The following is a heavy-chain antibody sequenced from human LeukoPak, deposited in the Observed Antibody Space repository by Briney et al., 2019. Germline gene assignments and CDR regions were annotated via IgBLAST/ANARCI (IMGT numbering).Heavy chain of an antibody. J-gene: IGHJ5*02. CDR2: MYQSGST. CDR1: GYSIRNGYY. Sequence: SETLSLTCTVSGYSIRNGYYWGWMRQPPGKGLEWIGCMYQSGSTYYNPSLKSRVTISVDTSKNHFSLKLSSVTAADTAVYYCATVPGPNWFDPWCQGTLVTVSS. V-gene: IGHV4-38-2*02. CDR3: ATVPGPNWFDP.